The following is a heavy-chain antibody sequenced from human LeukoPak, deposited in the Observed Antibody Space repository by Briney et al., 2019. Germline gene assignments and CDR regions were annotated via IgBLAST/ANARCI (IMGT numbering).Heavy chain of an antibody. CDR1: GGSISSYY. CDR2: IYYSGST. Sequence: SETLSLTCTVSGGSISSYYWSWLRQPPGKGLEWIGYIYYSGSTNYNPSLKSRVTISVDTSKNQFSLKLTSVTAADTAVYYCARRLVRGVSTYYFDYWGQGTLVTVSS. V-gene: IGHV4-59*08. CDR3: ARRLVRGVSTYYFDY. J-gene: IGHJ4*02. D-gene: IGHD3-10*01.